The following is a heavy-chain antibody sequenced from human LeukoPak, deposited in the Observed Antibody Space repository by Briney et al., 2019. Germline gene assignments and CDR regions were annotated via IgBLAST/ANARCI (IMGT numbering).Heavy chain of an antibody. Sequence: GGSLRLPCAASGFTFSTYAMSWVRQAPEKGLEWVSAISGSGGSTYYADSVKGRFTISRDNSKNTLYLQMNSLRAEDTAVYYCAKDPPYDYWSGYPDYWGQGTLVTVSS. J-gene: IGHJ4*02. V-gene: IGHV3-23*01. D-gene: IGHD3-3*01. CDR3: AKDPPYDYWSGYPDY. CDR2: ISGSGGST. CDR1: GFTFSTYA.